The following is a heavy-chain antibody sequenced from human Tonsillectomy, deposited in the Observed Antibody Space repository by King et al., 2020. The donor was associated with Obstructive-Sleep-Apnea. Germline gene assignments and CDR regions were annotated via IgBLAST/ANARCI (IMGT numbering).Heavy chain of an antibody. Sequence: VQLVESGGGLVQPGRSLRLSCVASGFTFDDYAMHWFRQAPGKGLECVSGISWHSGSIGYVDSVKGRFTISRDNVKKSLYLQMNSLRVEDTALYYCAKDKDSSGWYADYWGQGTLVTVSS. CDR1: GFTFDDYA. CDR2: ISWHSGSI. V-gene: IGHV3-9*01. D-gene: IGHD6-19*01. CDR3: AKDKDSSGWYADY. J-gene: IGHJ4*02.